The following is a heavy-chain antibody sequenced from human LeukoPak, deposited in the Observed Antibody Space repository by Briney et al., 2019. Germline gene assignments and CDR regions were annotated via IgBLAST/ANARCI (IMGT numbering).Heavy chain of an antibody. J-gene: IGHJ6*03. D-gene: IGHD1-14*01. CDR3: ARGQVSAPYYYYYMDV. V-gene: IGHV1-8*01. CDR2: MNPNSGNT. CDR1: GYTFTSYD. Sequence: GASVKVSCKASGYTFTSYDINWVREATGQGLEWMGWMNPNSGNTGYAQKFQGRVTMTRNTSISTAYMELSSLRSEDTAVYYCARGQVSAPYYYYYMDVWGKGTTVTVSS.